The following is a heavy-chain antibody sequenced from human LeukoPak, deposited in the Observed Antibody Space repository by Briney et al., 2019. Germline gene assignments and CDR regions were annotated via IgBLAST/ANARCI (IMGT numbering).Heavy chain of an antibody. CDR3: ARQYSDILTGYHRGELYWYFDL. Sequence: PSETLSLTCTVSGGSISSNTYYWGWIRQPPGKGLEWIGSIYYSGSTYYNLSLKSRVTISVDTSKNQFSLKLSSVTAADTAVYYCARQYSDILTGYHRGELYWYFDLWGRGTLVTVSS. CDR1: GGSISSNTYY. CDR2: IYYSGST. D-gene: IGHD3-9*01. V-gene: IGHV4-39*01. J-gene: IGHJ2*01.